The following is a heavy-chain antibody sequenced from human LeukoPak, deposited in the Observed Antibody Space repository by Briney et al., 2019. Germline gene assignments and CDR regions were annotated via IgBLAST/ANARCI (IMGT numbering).Heavy chain of an antibody. J-gene: IGHJ4*02. Sequence: SETLSLTCAVYGGSFSGYYWSWIREPPGKGLEWVGEINHSGSTNYNPSLKSRVTISVDTSKNQFSLKLNSVTAADTAVYYCARVSGYDWESFYDYWGQGTLVTVSS. CDR2: INHSGST. D-gene: IGHD5-12*01. V-gene: IGHV4-34*01. CDR1: GGSFSGYY. CDR3: ARVSGYDWESFYDY.